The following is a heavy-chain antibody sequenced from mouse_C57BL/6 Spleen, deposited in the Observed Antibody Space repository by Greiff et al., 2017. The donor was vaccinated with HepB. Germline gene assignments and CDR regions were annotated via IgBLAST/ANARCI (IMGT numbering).Heavy chain of an antibody. CDR1: GFTFSDYG. CDR2: ISSGSSTI. D-gene: IGHD5-1*01. V-gene: IGHV5-17*01. CDR3: ARRESNYAMDY. Sequence: DVQLVESGGGLVKPGGSLKLSCAASGFTFSDYGMHWVRQAPEKGLEWVAYISSGSSTIYYADTVKGRFTISRDNAKNTLFLQMTSLRSEDTAMYYCARRESNYAMDYWGQGTSVTVSS. J-gene: IGHJ4*01.